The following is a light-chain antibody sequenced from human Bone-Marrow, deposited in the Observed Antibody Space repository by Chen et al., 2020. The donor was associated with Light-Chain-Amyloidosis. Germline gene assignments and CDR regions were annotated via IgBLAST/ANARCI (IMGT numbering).Light chain of an antibody. Sequence: SYVLTQPSSVSVAPGQTATIACGGNNIGTTSVHWYQQTPGQAPPLVVYDDSDRPSGIPERLSGYNSGNTATLTISRVESGDEADYYCQVWDRSSDRPVFGGGTKLTGL. V-gene: IGLV3-21*02. CDR2: DDS. CDR3: QVWDRSSDRPV. J-gene: IGLJ3*02. CDR1: NIGTTS.